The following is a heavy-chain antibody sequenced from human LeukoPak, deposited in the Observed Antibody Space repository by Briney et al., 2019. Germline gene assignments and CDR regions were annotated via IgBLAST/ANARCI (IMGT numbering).Heavy chain of an antibody. CDR1: GFTFSSYG. CDR3: AKGMSGSSPYNWFDP. J-gene: IGHJ5*02. V-gene: IGHV3-23*01. D-gene: IGHD1-26*01. Sequence: PGGSLRLSCAASGFTFSSYGMHWVRQAPGKGLEWVSVIGGSGVNTYYADSVKGRFTISRDNSKNTLFLQMNSLRAEDTAVYYCAKGMSGSSPYNWFDPWGQGTLVTVSS. CDR2: IGGSGVNT.